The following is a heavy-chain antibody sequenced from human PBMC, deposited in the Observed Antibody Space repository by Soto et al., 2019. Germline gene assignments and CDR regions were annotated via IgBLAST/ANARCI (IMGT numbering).Heavy chain of an antibody. CDR3: AKEAPYSSSWYFNWFDP. V-gene: IGHV3-23*01. J-gene: IGHJ5*02. Sequence: GSLRLACAASVFTVSSYAMSWVREAPGKGLEWVSAISGIGCSTYYADSVKGRFTISRDNSKNTLYLQMNSLRAEDTAVYYCAKEAPYSSSWYFNWFDPWGQGTLVTVSS. D-gene: IGHD6-13*01. CDR2: ISGIGCST. CDR1: VFTVSSYA.